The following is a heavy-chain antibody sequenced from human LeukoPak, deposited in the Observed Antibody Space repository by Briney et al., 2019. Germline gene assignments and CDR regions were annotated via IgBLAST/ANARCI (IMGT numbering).Heavy chain of an antibody. Sequence: ASVKVSCKASGYTFTSYYMHWVRQAPGQGLEWMGIINPSGGSTSYAQKFQGRVTMTTDTSTSTAYMELRSLRSDDTAVYYCARDRPSSGNYDYWGQGTLVTVSS. CDR1: GYTFTSYY. V-gene: IGHV1-46*01. D-gene: IGHD1-26*01. J-gene: IGHJ4*02. CDR2: INPSGGST. CDR3: ARDRPSSGNYDY.